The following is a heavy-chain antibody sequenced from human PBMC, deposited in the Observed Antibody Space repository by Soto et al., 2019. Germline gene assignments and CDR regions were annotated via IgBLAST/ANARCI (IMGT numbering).Heavy chain of an antibody. CDR2: IGTSGANT. CDR1: GFTSGSYA. Sequence: GGSLRLSCAASGFTSGSYAMSWVRQAPGKGLEWVSYIGTSGANTYYADSVKGRFTISRDNSKNSLYLQMNSLRAEDTAVYYCAKQSGSSFYSHFDYWGRGTLVTVSS. J-gene: IGHJ4*02. CDR3: AKQSGSSFYSHFDY. V-gene: IGHV3-23*01. D-gene: IGHD2-15*01.